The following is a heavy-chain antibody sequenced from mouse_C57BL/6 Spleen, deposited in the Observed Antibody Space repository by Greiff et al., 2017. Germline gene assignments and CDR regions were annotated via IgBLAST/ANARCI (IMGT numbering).Heavy chain of an antibody. V-gene: IGHV3-6*01. Sequence: EVQLVESGPGLVKPSQSLSLTCSVTGYSITSGYYWNWIRQFPGNKLEWMGYISYDGSNNYNPSLKNRISITRDTSKNQFFLKLNSVTTEDTATYYCAREIRSRAMDYWGQGTSVTVSS. CDR2: ISYDGSN. CDR1: GYSITSGYY. CDR3: AREIRSRAMDY. J-gene: IGHJ4*01.